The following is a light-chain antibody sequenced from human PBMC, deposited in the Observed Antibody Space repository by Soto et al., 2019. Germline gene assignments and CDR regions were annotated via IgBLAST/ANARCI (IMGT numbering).Light chain of an antibody. CDR3: SSYSSNTSLRYV. Sequence: QSALTQPASVSGSPGQSITISCTGASSDVGDYNYVSWYQQNPGKAPKLMVYEVSNRPSGVSDRFSGSKSGNTASLTISGLQTEDEADYYCSSYSSNTSLRYVFXTGTKVTVL. J-gene: IGLJ1*01. CDR1: SSDVGDYNY. CDR2: EVS. V-gene: IGLV2-14*01.